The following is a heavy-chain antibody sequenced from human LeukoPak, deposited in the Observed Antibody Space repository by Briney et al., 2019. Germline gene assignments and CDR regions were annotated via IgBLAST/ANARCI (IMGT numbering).Heavy chain of an antibody. CDR1: GGAISSSNY. CDR2: IFYTGTT. D-gene: IGHD6-13*01. J-gene: IGHJ4*02. V-gene: IGHV4-39*01. Sequence: PSETLSLTCTVSGGAISSSNYWAWIRQPPGTGLEWIGSIFYTGTTHYNRSLKSRVTISEDTSKNQLSLRLTSVIAADTAVYYCAKHESTAGTRAVFDSWGQGTLVTVSS. CDR3: AKHESTAGTRAVFDS.